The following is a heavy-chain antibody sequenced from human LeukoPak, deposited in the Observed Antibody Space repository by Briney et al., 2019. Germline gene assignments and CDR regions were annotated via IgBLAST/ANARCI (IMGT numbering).Heavy chain of an antibody. V-gene: IGHV3-30*02. CDR3: AKDGNDCIEN. J-gene: IGHJ4*02. CDR2: TRYDGGNE. Sequence: GGSLRLSCAASGFTLSCCGMHWVRQAPGKALEWVAFTRYDGGNEYYAESVRGRFTISRDNSKNMVYLQMNSLRAEDTAVYYCAKDGNDCIENWGQGTPVTVPS. D-gene: IGHD3-22*01. CDR1: GFTLSCCG.